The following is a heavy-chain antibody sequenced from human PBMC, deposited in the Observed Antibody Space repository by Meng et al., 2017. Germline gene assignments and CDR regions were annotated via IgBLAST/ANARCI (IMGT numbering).Heavy chain of an antibody. CDR2: INPNSGGT. J-gene: IGHJ4*02. V-gene: IGHV1-2*02. CDR1: GYTFTGYY. CDR3: ASDPPYGSGSYYLGADY. D-gene: IGHD3-10*01. Sequence: ASVKVSCKASGYTFTGYYMHWVRQAPGQGLEWMGWINPNSGGTNYAQKFQGRVTMTRDTSISTAYMELSRLRSDDTAVYYCASDPPYGSGSYYLGADYWGQGTLVTVSS.